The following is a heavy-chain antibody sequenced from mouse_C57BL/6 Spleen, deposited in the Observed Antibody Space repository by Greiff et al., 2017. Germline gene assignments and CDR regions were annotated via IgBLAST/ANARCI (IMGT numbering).Heavy chain of an antibody. V-gene: IGHV1-85*01. Sequence: QVQLQQSGPELVKPGASVKLSCKASGYTFTSYDINWVKQRPGQGLEWIGWIYPRDGSTQYNETFKGRATLTVDTSSSTAYMGLHSLTSEASAVYFCARWANGRYGNAMDYWGQGTSVTVAS. J-gene: IGHJ4*01. CDR3: ARWANGRYGNAMDY. D-gene: IGHD2-14*01. CDR1: GYTFTSYD. CDR2: IYPRDGST.